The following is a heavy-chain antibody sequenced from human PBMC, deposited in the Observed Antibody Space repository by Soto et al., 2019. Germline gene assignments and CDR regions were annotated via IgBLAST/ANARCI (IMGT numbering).Heavy chain of an antibody. Sequence: ASVKVSCKASGYTFTGYYMHWVRQAPGQGLEWMGWINPNSGGTNYAQKFQGWVTMTRDTSISTAYMELSRLRSDDTAVYYCARGIFGYSSRKRAQDYGMDVWGQGTTVTVSS. CDR2: INPNSGGT. CDR3: ARGIFGYSSRKRAQDYGMDV. D-gene: IGHD6-13*01. CDR1: GYTFTGYY. V-gene: IGHV1-2*04. J-gene: IGHJ6*02.